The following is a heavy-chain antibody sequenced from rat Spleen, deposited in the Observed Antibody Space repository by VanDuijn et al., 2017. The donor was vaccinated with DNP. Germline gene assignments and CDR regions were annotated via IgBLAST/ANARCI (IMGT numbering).Heavy chain of an antibody. D-gene: IGHD4-3*01. CDR1: GFTFSDYY. V-gene: IGHV5-22*01. CDR2: IGSPAYAP. CDR3: VRWNSGHFDY. J-gene: IGHJ2*01. Sequence: EMQLVESGGSLVQPGRSMKLSCAASGFTFSDYYMAWVRQAPAKGLEWVAYIGSPAYAPYYGDSVKGRFTISRDNAKSTLYLQMNSLRSEDMATYYCVRWNSGHFDYWGQGVMVTVSS.